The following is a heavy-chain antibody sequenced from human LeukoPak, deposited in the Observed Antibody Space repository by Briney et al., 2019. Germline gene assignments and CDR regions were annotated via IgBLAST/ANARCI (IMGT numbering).Heavy chain of an antibody. D-gene: IGHD3-10*01. Sequence: GGSLRLSCAASGFTVSSNYMNWVRQAPGKGLEWVSVIYSGGSTYYADSVKGRFTISRDNSKNTLYLQMNSLRAEDTAVYYCARDYYGSGMDVWGQGTTVTVSS. V-gene: IGHV3-66*01. CDR1: GFTVSSNY. CDR2: IYSGGST. CDR3: ARDYYGSGMDV. J-gene: IGHJ6*02.